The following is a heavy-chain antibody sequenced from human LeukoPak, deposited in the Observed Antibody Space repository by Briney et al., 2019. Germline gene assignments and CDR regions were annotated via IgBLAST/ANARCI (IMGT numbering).Heavy chain of an antibody. D-gene: IGHD4-17*01. CDR3: ARDSLYGVVDY. J-gene: IGHJ4*02. CDR1: GYTFTSYY. Sequence: AAVKVSCKTSGYTFTSYYIHWVRQAPGQGREGMGIINPSGGSTSYAQKFQGRVTMTSDTSTSTVYMYLSSQRSEDTAVYYCARDSLYGVVDYWGQGTLVTVSS. CDR2: INPSGGST. V-gene: IGHV1-46*01.